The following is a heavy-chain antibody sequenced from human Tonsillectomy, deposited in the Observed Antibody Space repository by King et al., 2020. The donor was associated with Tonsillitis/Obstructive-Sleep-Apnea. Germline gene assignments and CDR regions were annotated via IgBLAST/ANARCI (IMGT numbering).Heavy chain of an antibody. CDR3: ARVKRDGYKEGPYFDY. D-gene: IGHD5-24*01. Sequence: QLVQSGAEVKKPGSSVKVSCKASGGTFSSYAISWVRQAPGQGLEWMGGIIPILGIANYAQKFQGRVTITADRSTSTAYMELSSLRSEDTAVYYCARVKRDGYKEGPYFDYWGQGTLVTVSS. CDR1: GGTFSSYA. V-gene: IGHV1-69*10. CDR2: IIPILGIA. J-gene: IGHJ4*02.